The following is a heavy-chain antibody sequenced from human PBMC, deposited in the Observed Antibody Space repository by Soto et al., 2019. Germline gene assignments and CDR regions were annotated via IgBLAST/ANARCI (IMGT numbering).Heavy chain of an antibody. CDR3: AKDSTVTTSLYFYYYGFDV. CDR1: GFTLSAYD. J-gene: IGHJ6*01. CDR2: LGAADDP. V-gene: IGHV3-13*05. Sequence: PGGSLRLSCAASGFTLSAYDMHWVRQAEGKGLEWVSALGAADDPYYLVSVKGRFIISRDNSNSTLYLQMDSLRGEDTAVYYCAKDSTVTTSLYFYYYGFDVWGQGTTVTVSS. D-gene: IGHD4-17*01.